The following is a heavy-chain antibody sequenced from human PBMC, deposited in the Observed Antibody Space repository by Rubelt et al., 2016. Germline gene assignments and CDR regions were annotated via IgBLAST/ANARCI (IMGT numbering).Heavy chain of an antibody. CDR2: INHSGRT. D-gene: IGHD6-13*01. CDR1: GGSFSGYY. CDR3: ARGLARAAAAPRRLWFDP. J-gene: IGHJ5*02. V-gene: IGHV4-34*01. Sequence: QVQLQQWGAGLLKPSETLSLTCAVYGGSFSGYYWSWIRQPPGKGLEWIGEINHSGRTNYNPSLKSRVTISVDRSKNQLSRRLSAGTAAETAWYYCARGLARAAAAPRRLWFDPWGQGTLVTVSS.